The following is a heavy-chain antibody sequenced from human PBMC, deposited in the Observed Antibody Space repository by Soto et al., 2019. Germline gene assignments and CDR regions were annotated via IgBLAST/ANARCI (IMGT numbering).Heavy chain of an antibody. CDR3: ATVFEH. CDR1: GITFSGYW. CDR2: VDSDGSGT. V-gene: IGHV3-74*01. J-gene: IGHJ4*02. Sequence: EVQLVESGGGSVQPGGSLRLSCVASGITFSGYWMHWVRQVPGKGLVWVARVDSDGSGTSYADSVKGRVTIARDNAKNTLYLQMNSRRVEDTAVYYSATVFEHWGQGIPVTVSS.